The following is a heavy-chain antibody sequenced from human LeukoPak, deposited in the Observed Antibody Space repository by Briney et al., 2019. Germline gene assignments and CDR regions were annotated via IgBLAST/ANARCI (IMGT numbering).Heavy chain of an antibody. CDR1: GFTFGNYA. V-gene: IGHV3-49*04. J-gene: IGHJ4*02. CDR2: IRSKVYGGTP. Sequence: GGSLRLSCTASGFTFGNYAMTWVRQAPGKELEWVGFIRSKVYGGTPEYAASVKGRFTISRDDSKGIAYLQMNSLKTEDTAVYYCTRDQTPYYWGQGTLVTVSS. CDR3: TRDQTPYY.